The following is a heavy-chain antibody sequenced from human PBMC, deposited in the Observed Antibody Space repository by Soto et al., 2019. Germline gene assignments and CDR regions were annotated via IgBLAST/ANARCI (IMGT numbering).Heavy chain of an antibody. CDR2: IKSKTDGGTT. Sequence: GGSLRLSCAASGFTFSNAWMNWVRQAPGKGLEWVGRIKSKTDGGTTDYAAPVKGRFTISRDDSKNTLYLQMNSLKTEDTAVYYCTTDSSLVEDRNNEYFQHWGQGTLVTVSS. V-gene: IGHV3-15*07. D-gene: IGHD2-8*02. CDR1: GFTFSNAW. CDR3: TTDSSLVEDRNNEYFQH. J-gene: IGHJ1*01.